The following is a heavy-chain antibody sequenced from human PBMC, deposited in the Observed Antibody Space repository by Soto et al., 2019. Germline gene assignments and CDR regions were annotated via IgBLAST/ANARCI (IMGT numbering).Heavy chain of an antibody. CDR3: ATVIVGVPGQGGHAFDI. CDR1: GYTLTELS. Sequence: ASVKASCKVSGYTLTELSMHWVQQAPGKGLEWMGGFDPEDGETIYAQKFQGRVTMTEDTSTDTAYMELSSLRSEDTAVYYCATVIVGVPGQGGHAFDIWGQGTMVTISS. J-gene: IGHJ3*02. V-gene: IGHV1-24*01. D-gene: IGHD1-26*01. CDR2: FDPEDGET.